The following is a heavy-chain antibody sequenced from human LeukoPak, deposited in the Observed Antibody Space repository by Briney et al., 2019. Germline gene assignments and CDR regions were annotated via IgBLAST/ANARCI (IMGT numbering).Heavy chain of an antibody. Sequence: PSETLSLTYAVYGGSFSGYYWSWIRQPPGKGLEWIGEINHSGSTNYNPSLKSRVTISVDTSKNQFSLKLSSVTAADTAVYYCARLVLGELLKIYYYYMDVWGKGTTVTVSS. V-gene: IGHV4-34*01. CDR3: ARLVLGELLKIYYYYMDV. J-gene: IGHJ6*03. CDR2: INHSGST. CDR1: GGSFSGYY. D-gene: IGHD3-10*01.